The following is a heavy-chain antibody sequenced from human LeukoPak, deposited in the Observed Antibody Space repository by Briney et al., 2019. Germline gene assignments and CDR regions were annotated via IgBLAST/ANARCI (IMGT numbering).Heavy chain of an antibody. Sequence: ASVKVSCKASGGTFSSYAISWVRQAPGQGLEWMGRIIPIFGTANYAQKFQGRVTITTDESTSTAYMELNSLRSEDTAVYYCARAISRRDGSPLGDYWGQGTLVTVSS. CDR2: IIPIFGTA. J-gene: IGHJ4*02. CDR3: ARAISRRDGSPLGDY. D-gene: IGHD5-24*01. CDR1: GGTFSSYA. V-gene: IGHV1-69*05.